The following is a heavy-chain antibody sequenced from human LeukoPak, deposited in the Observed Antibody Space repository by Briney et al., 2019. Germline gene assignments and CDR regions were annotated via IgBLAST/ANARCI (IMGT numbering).Heavy chain of an antibody. Sequence: GGSLRLSCAASGFTFSDYAMHWVRQAPGKGLEWVAVISYDGSWMYYTDSVKGRFTVSRDNSKSTLYLQMDSPRVEDTAVNFCARGRGSGSFLIDYWGQGTLVTVSS. J-gene: IGHJ4*02. D-gene: IGHD3-10*01. V-gene: IGHV3-30*04. CDR2: ISYDGSWM. CDR3: ARGRGSGSFLIDY. CDR1: GFTFSDYA.